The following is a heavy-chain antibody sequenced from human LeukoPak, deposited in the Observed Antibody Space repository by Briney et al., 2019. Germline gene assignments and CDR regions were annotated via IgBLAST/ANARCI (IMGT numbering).Heavy chain of an antibody. J-gene: IGHJ5*02. D-gene: IGHD3-10*01. V-gene: IGHV1-2*02. CDR3: ARESLLWFGELWGWFDP. Sequence: ASVKVSCKASGYTFTGYYMHWVRQAPGQGLEWMGWINPNSGGTNYAQKFQGRVTMTRDTSISTAYMELSSLRSDDTAVYYCARESLLWFGELWGWFDPWGQGTLVTVSS. CDR1: GYTFTGYY. CDR2: INPNSGGT.